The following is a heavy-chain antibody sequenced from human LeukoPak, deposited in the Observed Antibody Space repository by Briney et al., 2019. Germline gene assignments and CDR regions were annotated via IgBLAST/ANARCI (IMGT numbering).Heavy chain of an antibody. J-gene: IGHJ6*03. V-gene: IGHV3-48*04. D-gene: IGHD2-2*01. CDR1: GFTFSVYG. CDR3: VRDFEVPAAAPDYYYFYYMDV. CDR2: ISSGGTTI. Sequence: QPGGSLRLSCAVSGFTFSVYGMNWVCQAPGKGLEWLSHISSGGTTIYYADSVKGRFTVSRDNVENSLFLQMNSLRVDDTAVYYCVRDFEVPAAAPDYYYFYYMDVWGTGTTVTVSS.